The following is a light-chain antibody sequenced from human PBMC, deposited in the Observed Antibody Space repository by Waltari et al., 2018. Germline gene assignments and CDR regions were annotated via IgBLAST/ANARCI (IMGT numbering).Light chain of an antibody. CDR1: PPVLNRSINKNY. J-gene: IGKJ1*01. Sequence: DIVMTQSPESLAGSLGESATPTCTSSPPVLNRSINKNYLAWYQVRPGQPPKLLISWASTRQSGVPDRFSGSGSGTDFTLTISSLQAEDVAVYYCQQYYSTPLAFGQGTKVEIK. CDR2: WAS. CDR3: QQYYSTPLA. V-gene: IGKV4-1*01.